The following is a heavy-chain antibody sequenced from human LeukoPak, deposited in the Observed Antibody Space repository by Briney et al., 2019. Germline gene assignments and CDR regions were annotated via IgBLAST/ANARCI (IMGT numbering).Heavy chain of an antibody. CDR3: ARGSRYCSSTSCYGWWFDP. CDR1: GYTFTSYG. J-gene: IGHJ5*02. D-gene: IGHD2-2*01. Sequence: ASVKVSCKASGYTFTSYGISWVRQAPGQGLEWMGWISAYNGNTNYAQKLQGRVTMTTDTSTSTAYMELRSLRSDDTAVYYCARGSRYCSSTSCYGWWFDPRGQGTLVTVSS. CDR2: ISAYNGNT. V-gene: IGHV1-18*01.